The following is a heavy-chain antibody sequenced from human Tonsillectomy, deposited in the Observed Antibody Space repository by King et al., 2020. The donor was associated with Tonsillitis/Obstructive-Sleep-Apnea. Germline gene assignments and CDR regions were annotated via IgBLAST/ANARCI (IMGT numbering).Heavy chain of an antibody. CDR2: ISSSGSTI. J-gene: IGHJ5*02. D-gene: IGHD3-16*01. Sequence: VQLVESGGGLVQPGGSLRVSCAASGFTFSSYEMNWVRQAPGKGLEWVSYISSSGSTIYYAESVKGRFTISRDNAKNSLYLQMNSLRAEDTAVYHCASSRFGGWFDPWGQGTLVTVSS. CDR1: GFTFSSYE. CDR3: ASSRFGGWFDP. V-gene: IGHV3-48*03.